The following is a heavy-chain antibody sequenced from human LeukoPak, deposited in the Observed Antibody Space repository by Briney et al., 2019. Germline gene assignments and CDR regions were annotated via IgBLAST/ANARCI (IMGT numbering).Heavy chain of an antibody. V-gene: IGHV1-69*05. J-gene: IGHJ4*02. CDR1: GGTFSSYA. Sequence: GASVKVSCKASGGTFSSYAISWVRQAPGQGLEWMGGIIPIFGTANYAQKFQGRVTITTDESTSTAYMELSSLRSEDTAVYYCARASGNYYDSSGYYRTPPRFDYWGQGTLSPSPQ. D-gene: IGHD3-22*01. CDR3: ARASGNYYDSSGYYRTPPRFDY. CDR2: IIPIFGTA.